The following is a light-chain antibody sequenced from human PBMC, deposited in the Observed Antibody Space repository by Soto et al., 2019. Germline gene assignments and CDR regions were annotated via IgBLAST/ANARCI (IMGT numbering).Light chain of an antibody. CDR2: KVS. J-gene: IGKJ1*01. CDR3: MEGTHWPAGT. CDR1: QSLVYTDGNTY. Sequence: DVVMTQSPLSLPVTLGQPASISCRSSQSLVYTDGNTYLSWFQQRPGQPPRRLIYKVSNRDSGVPDRFSGSGAGTDFKLKIRRVEAEDVGVYYCMEGTHWPAGTFGQGTKVEIK. V-gene: IGKV2-30*01.